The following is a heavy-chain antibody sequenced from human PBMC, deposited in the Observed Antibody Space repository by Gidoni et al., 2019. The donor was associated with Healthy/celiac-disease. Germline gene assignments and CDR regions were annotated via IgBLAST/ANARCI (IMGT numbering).Heavy chain of an antibody. Sequence: EVRLLASGDGWVQPGGSLRLSCAASCFTFIGYALRWVRQAPGKGVEGVSAISGSGGSTYYADSVKGRFTISRDNYKNKLYLQMNSLRAEDTAVDYCAKARNLSGSYLVYFDYWGQGTLVTVSS. CDR3: AKARNLSGSYLVYFDY. V-gene: IGHV3-23*01. J-gene: IGHJ4*02. CDR2: ISGSGGST. CDR1: CFTFIGYA. D-gene: IGHD1-26*01.